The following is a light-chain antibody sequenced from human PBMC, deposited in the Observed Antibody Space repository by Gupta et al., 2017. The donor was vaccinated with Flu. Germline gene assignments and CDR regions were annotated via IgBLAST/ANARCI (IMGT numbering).Light chain of an antibody. J-gene: IGLJ3*02. Sequence: TVPVTLASSPGAVTTDYYPNWIQQSPGQAPRALIYSKTNKHSWTPARFSGSLHGGKAALTLSGVQPEDEADSYCLLYYGGNPGVFGGGTRLTVL. CDR3: LLYYGGNPGV. V-gene: IGLV7-43*01. CDR1: PGAVTTDYY. CDR2: SKT.